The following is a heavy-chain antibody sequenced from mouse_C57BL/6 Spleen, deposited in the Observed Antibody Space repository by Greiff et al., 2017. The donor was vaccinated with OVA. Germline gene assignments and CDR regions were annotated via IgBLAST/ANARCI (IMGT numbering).Heavy chain of an antibody. Sequence: QVQLKESGAELAKPGASVKLSCKASGYTFTSYWMHWVKQRPGQGLEWIGYINPSSGYTKYNQKFKDKATLPADKSSSTAYMQLSSLTYEDSAVYYCARDGYPYSRYEGYYAMDDWGQGTSVTVSS. CDR2: INPSSGYT. D-gene: IGHD2-5*01. CDR3: ARDGYPYSRYEGYYAMDD. V-gene: IGHV1-7*01. CDR1: GYTFTSYW. J-gene: IGHJ4*01.